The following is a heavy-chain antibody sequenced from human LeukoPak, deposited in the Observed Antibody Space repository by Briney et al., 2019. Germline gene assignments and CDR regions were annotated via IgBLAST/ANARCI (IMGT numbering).Heavy chain of an antibody. J-gene: IGHJ3*02. CDR1: GFTFSSYS. CDR2: ISSSYTYI. Sequence: GGSLRLSCAASGFTFSSYSMNWVRQAPGKGLEWVSSISSSYTYIYYADSMKGRFTVSRDSAKNALFLQMNSLRAEDTAVYYCARTRLGSITDAFDIWGQGTMVTVSS. CDR3: ARTRLGSITDAFDI. D-gene: IGHD1-26*01. V-gene: IGHV3-21*01.